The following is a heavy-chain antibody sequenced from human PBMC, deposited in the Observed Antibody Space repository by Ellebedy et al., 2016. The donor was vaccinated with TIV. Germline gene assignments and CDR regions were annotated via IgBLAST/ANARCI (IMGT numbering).Heavy chain of an antibody. J-gene: IGHJ4*02. Sequence: AASVKVSCKASGGTFSSYAISWVRQAPGQGLEWMGRIIPILGIANYAQKFQGRVTITADKSTSTAYMELSSLRSEDTAVYYCARDTDILTGYPSDYWGQGTLVTVSS. V-gene: IGHV1-69*04. CDR3: ARDTDILTGYPSDY. CDR1: GGTFSSYA. CDR2: IIPILGIA. D-gene: IGHD3-9*01.